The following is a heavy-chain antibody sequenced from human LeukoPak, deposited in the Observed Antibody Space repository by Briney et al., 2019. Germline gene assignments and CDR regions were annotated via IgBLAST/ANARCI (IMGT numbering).Heavy chain of an antibody. Sequence: PSETLSLTCTVSGGSVSSYYWSWIRQPPGKGLEWIGYIYYSGSTNYNPSLKSRVTISVDTSKNQFSLKLSSVTAADTAVYYCARGRWLQKYFDYWGQGTLVTVSS. D-gene: IGHD5-24*01. CDR3: ARGRWLQKYFDY. CDR1: GGSVSSYY. CDR2: IYYSGST. J-gene: IGHJ4*02. V-gene: IGHV4-59*02.